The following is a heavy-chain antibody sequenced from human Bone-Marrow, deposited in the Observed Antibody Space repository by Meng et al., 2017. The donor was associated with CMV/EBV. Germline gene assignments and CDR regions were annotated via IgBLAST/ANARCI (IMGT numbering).Heavy chain of an antibody. D-gene: IGHD6-6*01. J-gene: IGHJ4*02. Sequence: GESLKISCAASGFTFSSYAMSWVRQAPGKGLEWVSAISGSGGSTYYADSVKGRFTISRDNSKNTLYLQMNSLRAEDMAVYYCAKVLYSSSSGDYWGQGTLVTVSS. V-gene: IGHV3-23*01. CDR2: ISGSGGST. CDR1: GFTFSSYA. CDR3: AKVLYSSSSGDY.